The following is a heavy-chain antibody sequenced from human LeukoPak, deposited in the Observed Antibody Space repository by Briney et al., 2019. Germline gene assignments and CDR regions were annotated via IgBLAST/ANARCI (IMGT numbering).Heavy chain of an antibody. D-gene: IGHD2-2*02. CDR2: MNPNSGNT. Sequence: ASVKVSCKASGYTFTSYDINWVRQATGQGLEWMGWMNPNSGNTGYAQKFQGRVTMTRNTSISTAYMELSSLRSEDTAVYYCARIYCSSTSCYIHWFDPWGQGTLVTVSS. CDR1: GYTFTSYD. CDR3: ARIYCSSTSCYIHWFDP. J-gene: IGHJ5*02. V-gene: IGHV1-8*01.